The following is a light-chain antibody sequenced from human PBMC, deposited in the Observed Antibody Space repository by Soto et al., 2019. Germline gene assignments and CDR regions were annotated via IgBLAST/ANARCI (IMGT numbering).Light chain of an antibody. Sequence: DIQMTQSPSSLSASVGDRVTITCRASQIIGTYLNWYQQKPGKVPKLLIFAASTLQSGVPSRFSGSGSGTDFTLTISSLQPEDFATYYCQQSYTTVFSFRPGTKVDVK. CDR1: QIIGTY. CDR2: AAS. V-gene: IGKV1-39*01. J-gene: IGKJ3*01. CDR3: QQSYTTVFS.